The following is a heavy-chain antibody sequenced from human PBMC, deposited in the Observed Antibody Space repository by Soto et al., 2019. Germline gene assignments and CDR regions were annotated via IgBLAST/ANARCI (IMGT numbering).Heavy chain of an antibody. V-gene: IGHV3-23*01. Sequence: PGGSLRLSCAASGFTFSSYAMSWVRQAPGKGLEWVSAISGSGGSTYYADSVKGRFTISRDNSKNTLYLQMNSLRAEDTAVYYSAKDTPTINIISFGPPVGMDVCGQVNTVTVSS. CDR1: GFTFSSYA. D-gene: IGHD3-16*01. CDR2: ISGSGGST. J-gene: IGHJ6*02. CDR3: AKDTPTINIISFGPPVGMDV.